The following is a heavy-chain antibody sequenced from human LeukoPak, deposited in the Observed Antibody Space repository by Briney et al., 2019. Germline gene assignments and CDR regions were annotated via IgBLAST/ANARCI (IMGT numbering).Heavy chain of an antibody. CDR1: GFTFDDYA. CDR2: ILGSGGST. Sequence: GRSLRLSCAASGFTFDDYAMHWVRQAPGKGLEWVSGILGSGGSTYYADSVKGRFTVSRDNSKSTLYLQMNSLRAEDTALYYCAKWGDYDVLTGYYVPDYWGQGTLVTVSS. V-gene: IGHV3-23*01. CDR3: AKWGDYDVLTGYYVPDY. D-gene: IGHD3-9*01. J-gene: IGHJ4*02.